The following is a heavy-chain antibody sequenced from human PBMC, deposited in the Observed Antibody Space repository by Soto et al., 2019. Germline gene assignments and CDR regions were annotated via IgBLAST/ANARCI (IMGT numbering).Heavy chain of an antibody. Sequence: SETLSLTCTVSGGSISSSSYYWGWIRQPPGKGLEWIGSIYYSGSTYYNPSLKSRVTISVDTSKNQFSLKLSSVTAADTAVYYCARHDVGQLSSEPPNLFDPSGQGTLVTVSS. J-gene: IGHJ5*01. CDR3: ARHDVGQLSSEPPNLFDP. V-gene: IGHV4-39*01. D-gene: IGHD6-6*01. CDR2: IYYSGST. CDR1: GGSISSSSYY.